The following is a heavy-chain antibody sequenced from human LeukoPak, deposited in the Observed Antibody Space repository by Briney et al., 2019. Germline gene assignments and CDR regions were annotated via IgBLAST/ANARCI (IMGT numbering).Heavy chain of an antibody. J-gene: IGHJ5*02. Sequence: GESLKISCKGSGYSFTSYWIGWVRQMPGKGLEWMGIIYPGDSDTRYSPSFQGQVTISADKSISTAYLQWSSLKASDTAMYYCARLKAQYSSSWYRGGWFDPWGQGTLVTVSS. D-gene: IGHD6-13*01. CDR2: IYPGDSDT. V-gene: IGHV5-51*01. CDR1: GYSFTSYW. CDR3: ARLKAQYSSSWYRGGWFDP.